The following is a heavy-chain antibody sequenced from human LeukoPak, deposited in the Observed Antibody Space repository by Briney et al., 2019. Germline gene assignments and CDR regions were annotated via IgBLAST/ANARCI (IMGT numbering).Heavy chain of an antibody. Sequence: PGGSLRLSCAASGFTFSSNSMNWVRQAPGKGLEWVSAISGSGGSTYYADSVKGRFTISRDNSKNTLYLQMNSLRAEDTAVYYCAKDRSRRKYYYGSGSYYQDWGQGTLVTVSS. CDR3: AKDRSRRKYYYGSGSYYQD. D-gene: IGHD3-10*01. J-gene: IGHJ4*02. CDR1: GFTFSSNS. CDR2: ISGSGGST. V-gene: IGHV3-23*01.